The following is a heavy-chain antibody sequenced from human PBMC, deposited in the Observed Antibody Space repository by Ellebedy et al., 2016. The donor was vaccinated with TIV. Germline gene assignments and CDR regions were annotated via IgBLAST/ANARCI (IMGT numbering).Heavy chain of an antibody. J-gene: IGHJ4*02. D-gene: IGHD1-26*01. V-gene: IGHV5-51*01. CDR2: IYSGDSDT. Sequence: GESLKIPCKGTGHTFSNQWIAWVRQLPGKGLEWMRIIYSGDSDTRYSPSFQGQVTISADKSNATAYLQWSRLKASDSATYYCARTSGSYLSFFDSWGQGTLVTVSS. CDR1: GHTFSNQW. CDR3: ARTSGSYLSFFDS.